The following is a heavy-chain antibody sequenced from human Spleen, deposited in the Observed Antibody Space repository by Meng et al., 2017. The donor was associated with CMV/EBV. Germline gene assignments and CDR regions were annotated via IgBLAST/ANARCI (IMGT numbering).Heavy chain of an antibody. J-gene: IGHJ4*02. Sequence: CAVSGGSISTSTWWSWVRQPPGKGLEWIGDIYHGGDTNYNPSLKSRVTVSVDKSKNQVSLRLTSVTAADTAVYYCARVVNFSHFFDYWGQGTLVTVSS. CDR1: GGSISTSTW. V-gene: IGHV4-4*02. CDR3: ARVVNFSHFFDY. CDR2: IYHGGDT. D-gene: IGHD3-3*01.